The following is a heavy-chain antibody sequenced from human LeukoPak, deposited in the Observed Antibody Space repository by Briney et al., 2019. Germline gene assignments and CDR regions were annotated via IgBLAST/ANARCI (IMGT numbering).Heavy chain of an antibody. J-gene: IGHJ4*02. Sequence: PSQTLSLTCTVSGGSISSGDYYWSWIRQHSGKGLEWIGYIYYSGSTYYNPSLKSRVTISVDTSKNQFSLKLTSVTAADTAVYYCARAPPRGSSWYFDYWGQGTLVTVSS. D-gene: IGHD6-13*01. CDR1: GGSISSGDYY. V-gene: IGHV4-31*03. CDR3: ARAPPRGSSWYFDY. CDR2: IYYSGST.